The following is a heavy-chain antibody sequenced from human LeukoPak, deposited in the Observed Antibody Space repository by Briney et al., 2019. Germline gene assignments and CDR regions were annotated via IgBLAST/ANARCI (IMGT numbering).Heavy chain of an antibody. J-gene: IGHJ4*02. Sequence: GGSLRLSCAASGFTFSSYWMHWVRQAPGKGLVWFSRINSDGSSTSYADSVKGRFTIPRDNAKNTLYLQMNSLRAEDTAVYYCARGDPYDPLDYWGQGTLVTVSS. V-gene: IGHV3-74*01. D-gene: IGHD3-3*01. CDR1: GFTFSSYW. CDR2: INSDGSST. CDR3: ARGDPYDPLDY.